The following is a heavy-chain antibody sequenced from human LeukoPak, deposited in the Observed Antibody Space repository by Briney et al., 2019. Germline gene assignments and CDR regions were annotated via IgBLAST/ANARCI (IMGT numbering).Heavy chain of an antibody. J-gene: IGHJ4*02. V-gene: IGHV1-24*01. CDR2: FDPEDGET. Sequence: GASVTVSCKVSGYTLTELSMHWVRQAPGKGLEWMGGFDPEDGETIYAQKFQGRVTMTEDTSTDTAYMELSSLRSEDTAVYYCATDPPFNYYDSSGYYFSYWGQGTLVTVSS. D-gene: IGHD3-22*01. CDR3: ATDPPFNYYDSSGYYFSY. CDR1: GYTLTELS.